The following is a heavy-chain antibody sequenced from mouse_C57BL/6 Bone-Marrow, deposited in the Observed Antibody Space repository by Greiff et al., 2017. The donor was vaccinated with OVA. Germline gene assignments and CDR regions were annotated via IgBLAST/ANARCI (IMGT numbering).Heavy chain of an antibody. D-gene: IGHD2-1*01. J-gene: IGHJ3*01. CDR1: GYTFTSYW. Sequence: QVQLQQSGAELVMPGASVKLSCKASGYTFTSYWMHWVKQRPGQGLEWIGEIDPSDSYTNYNQKFKGKSTLTVDKSSSTAYMQLSSLTSEDSAVYYCARNGNPAWFAYWGQGTLVTVSA. CDR3: ARNGNPAWFAY. V-gene: IGHV1-69*01. CDR2: IDPSDSYT.